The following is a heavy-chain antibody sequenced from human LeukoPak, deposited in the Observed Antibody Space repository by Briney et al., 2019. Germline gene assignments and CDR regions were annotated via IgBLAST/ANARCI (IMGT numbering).Heavy chain of an antibody. CDR1: GYTFTSYD. V-gene: IGHV1-8*01. Sequence: ASVKVSCKASGYTFTSYDIHWVRQATGQGLEWMGWMNPNSGNTGYAQKFQGRVTMTRNNSISTAYMELSSLRSEDTAVYYCARGTIGISWHWELSDGEDYWGQGTLVTVSS. D-gene: IGHD6-13*01. CDR2: MNPNSGNT. CDR3: ARGTIGISWHWELSDGEDY. J-gene: IGHJ4*02.